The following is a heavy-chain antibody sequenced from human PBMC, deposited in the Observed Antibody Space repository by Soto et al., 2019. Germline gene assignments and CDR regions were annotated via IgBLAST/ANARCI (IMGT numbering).Heavy chain of an antibody. D-gene: IGHD2-2*01. Sequence: SVKVSCKASGGTFSSYAISWVRQAPGQGLEWMGGIIPIFGTANYAQKFQGRVTITADESTSAAYMELSSLGSEDTAVYYCARAGVPAAFPYYYYGMDVWGQGTTVTVSS. V-gene: IGHV1-69*13. J-gene: IGHJ6*02. CDR1: GGTFSSYA. CDR2: IIPIFGTA. CDR3: ARAGVPAAFPYYYYGMDV.